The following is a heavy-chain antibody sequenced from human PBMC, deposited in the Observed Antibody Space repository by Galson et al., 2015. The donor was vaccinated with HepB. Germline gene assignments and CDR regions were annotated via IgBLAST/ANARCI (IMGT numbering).Heavy chain of an antibody. D-gene: IGHD3-9*01. Sequence: SVKVSCKASGYTFTHFAISWVRQAPGQGLEWMGWISGYNGNTKYAQKFHVRVPMTTDTSTTTAYMELRSLRSDDSSVYYCARDVREGDVLTEGGQGTLVTVSS. CDR3: ARDVREGDVLTE. CDR2: ISGYNGNT. CDR1: GYTFTHFA. J-gene: IGHJ4*02. V-gene: IGHV1-18*01.